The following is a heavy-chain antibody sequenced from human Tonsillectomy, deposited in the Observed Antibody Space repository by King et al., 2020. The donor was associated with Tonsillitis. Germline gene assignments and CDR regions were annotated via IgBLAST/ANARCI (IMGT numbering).Heavy chain of an antibody. CDR1: GGSISSGSYY. V-gene: IGHV4-61*02. CDR2: IYTSGST. CDR3: ASTLVGYNPDYYDSSGYYRTFDY. J-gene: IGHJ4*02. D-gene: IGHD3-22*01. Sequence: QLQESGPGLVKPSQTLSLTCTVSGGSISSGSYYWSWIRQPAGKGLEWIGRIYTSGSTNYNPSLKSRVTISVDTSKNQFSLKLSSVTAADTAVYYCASTLVGYNPDYYDSSGYYRTFDYWGQGTLVTVSS.